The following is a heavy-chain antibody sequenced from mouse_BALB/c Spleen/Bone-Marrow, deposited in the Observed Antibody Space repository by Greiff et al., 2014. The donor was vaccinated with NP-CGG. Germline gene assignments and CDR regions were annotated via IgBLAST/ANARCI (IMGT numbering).Heavy chain of an antibody. V-gene: IGHV4-1*02. J-gene: IGHJ2*01. CDR2: INPDSRTI. CDR1: GVDFSRYW. CDR3: ARPDYYGYLNY. D-gene: IGHD1-1*01. Sequence: CTASGVDFSRYWMSWVRQAPGKGLEWIGEINPDSRTINYTPSLKDKFIISRDNAKNTLYLRLNKVRSEDTALYYCARPDYYGYLNYWGQGTTLTVSS.